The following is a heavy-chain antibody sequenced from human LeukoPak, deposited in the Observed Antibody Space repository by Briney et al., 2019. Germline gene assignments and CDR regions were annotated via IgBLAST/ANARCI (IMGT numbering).Heavy chain of an antibody. CDR3: ARVAGPGFGVTPYYYGMDV. J-gene: IGHJ6*02. CDR2: ISAYNGNT. V-gene: IGHV1-18*01. CDR1: GYTFTSYG. D-gene: IGHD3-3*01. Sequence: ASVKVSCKASGYTFTSYGISWVRQAPGQGLEWMGWISAYNGNTNYAQKLQGRVTMTTDTSTSTAYMGLRSLRSDDTAVYYCARVAGPGFGVTPYYYGMDVWGQGTTVTVSS.